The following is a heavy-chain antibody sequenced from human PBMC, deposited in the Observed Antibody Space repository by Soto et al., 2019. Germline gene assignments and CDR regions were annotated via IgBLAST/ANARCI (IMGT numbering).Heavy chain of an antibody. CDR2: IHHSGST. Sequence: PSETLSLTCDVSGYSITSGHYWGWIRQPPGKGLEWIGIIHHSGSTYYNPSLKSRVTISIDTSRKQFSLKLTSVTAADTAVYYCARRIEMTTMKTCMDVWGQGTTVTVSS. CDR1: GYSITSGHY. CDR3: ARRIEMTTMKTCMDV. V-gene: IGHV4-38-2*01. J-gene: IGHJ6*02.